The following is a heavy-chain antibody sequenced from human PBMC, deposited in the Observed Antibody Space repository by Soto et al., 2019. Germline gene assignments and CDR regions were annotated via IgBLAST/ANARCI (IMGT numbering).Heavy chain of an antibody. D-gene: IGHD6-13*01. Sequence: QVQLVESGGGVVQPGRSLRLSCAASGFTFSSYAMHWVRQAPGKGLEWVAIISYDASNKYYADSVKGRFTISRDNSKTALYLQMNSLRAEDTAVYYCARRYSSSSAAFDYWGQGTLVTVSS. CDR2: ISYDASNK. V-gene: IGHV3-30-3*01. J-gene: IGHJ4*02. CDR3: ARRYSSSSAAFDY. CDR1: GFTFSSYA.